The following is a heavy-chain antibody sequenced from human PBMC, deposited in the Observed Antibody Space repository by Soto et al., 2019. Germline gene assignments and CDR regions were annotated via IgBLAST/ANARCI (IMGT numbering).Heavy chain of an antibody. Sequence: PGGSLRLSCAASGFTFSSYSMNWVRQAPGKGLEWVSSISSSSSYIYYADSVKGRFTISRDNAKNSLYLQMNSLRAEDTAVYYCARDPGYSYGYRRQEFDYWGQGPLVTVSS. CDR3: ARDPGYSYGYRRQEFDY. V-gene: IGHV3-21*01. CDR2: ISSSSSYI. D-gene: IGHD5-18*01. J-gene: IGHJ4*02. CDR1: GFTFSSYS.